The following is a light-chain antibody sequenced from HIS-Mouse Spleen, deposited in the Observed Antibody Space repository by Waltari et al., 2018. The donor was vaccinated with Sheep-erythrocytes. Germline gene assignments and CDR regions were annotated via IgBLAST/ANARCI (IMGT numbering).Light chain of an antibody. CDR1: KLGDQY. Sequence: SYELTQPPSVSVPPGPTVSITCSGDKLGDQYACWYQQKPGQSPVLVIYQDSKRPSGIPERFSGSNSGNTATLTISGTQAMDEADYYCQAWDSSTAVFGGGTKLTVL. J-gene: IGLJ2*01. V-gene: IGLV3-1*01. CDR3: QAWDSSTAV. CDR2: QDS.